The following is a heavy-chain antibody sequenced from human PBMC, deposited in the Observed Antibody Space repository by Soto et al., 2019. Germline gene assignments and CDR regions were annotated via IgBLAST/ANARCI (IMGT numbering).Heavy chain of an antibody. D-gene: IGHD4-17*01. J-gene: IGHJ4*02. CDR2: ITGSGGYT. V-gene: IGHV3-23*01. CDR1: GFTFSSYP. Sequence: EVQLLEYGGGLVQPGGSLRLSCAASGFTFSSYPMTWVHQAPGKGLEWVSAITGSGGYTYYADSVKGRFTISRDNSKNTLYLQMNSLRAEDTAVYYCAKGGLGDYGPDFDYWGQGTLVTVSS. CDR3: AKGGLGDYGPDFDY.